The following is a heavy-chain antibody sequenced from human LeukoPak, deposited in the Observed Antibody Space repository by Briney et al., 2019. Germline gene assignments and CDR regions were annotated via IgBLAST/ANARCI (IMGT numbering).Heavy chain of an antibody. CDR2: INHSGST. CDR3: ARGPLWFGVMAGMDV. J-gene: IGHJ6*02. CDR1: GGSFSGYY. D-gene: IGHD3-10*01. V-gene: IGHV4-34*01. Sequence: PSETLSLTCAVYGGSFSGYYWSWIRQPPGKGLEWIGEINHSGSTNYNPSLKSRVTISVDTSKNQFSLKLSSVTAADTAVYYCARGPLWFGVMAGMDVWGQGTTVTVSS.